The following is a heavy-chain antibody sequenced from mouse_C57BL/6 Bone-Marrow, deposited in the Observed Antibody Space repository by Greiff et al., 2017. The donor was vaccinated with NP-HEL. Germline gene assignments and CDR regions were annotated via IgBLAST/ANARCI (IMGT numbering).Heavy chain of an antibody. J-gene: IGHJ3*01. CDR1: GYTFTSYW. CDR2: IDPSDSYT. CDR3: AREIHLGFAY. Sequence: QVQLQQPGAELVKPGASVKLSCKASGYTFTSYWMQWVKQRPGQGFEWIGEIDPSDSYTNYNQKFKGKATLTVDTSSSTAYMQLSSLTSEDSAVYYCAREIHLGFAYWGQGTLVTVSA. V-gene: IGHV1-50*01.